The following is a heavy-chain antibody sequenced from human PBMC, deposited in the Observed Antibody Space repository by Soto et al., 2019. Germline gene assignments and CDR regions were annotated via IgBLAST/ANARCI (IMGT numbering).Heavy chain of an antibody. J-gene: IGHJ5*02. CDR2: IYYSGST. V-gene: IGHV4-39*01. D-gene: IGHD3-10*01. CDR1: GGSISSSLFY. CDR3: ARHATYYYGSGSPQYNWFDP. Sequence: QLQLQESGPGLVKPSETLSLTCTVSGGSISSSLFYWGWIRQPPGKGLEWIGSIYYSGSTYYNPSLKSRVTKSVDTSKKQFSLKLSSVTAADTAVYYCARHATYYYGSGSPQYNWFDPWGQGTLVTVSS.